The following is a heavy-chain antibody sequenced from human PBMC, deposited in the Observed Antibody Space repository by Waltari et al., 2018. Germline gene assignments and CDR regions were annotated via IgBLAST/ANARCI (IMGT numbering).Heavy chain of an antibody. J-gene: IGHJ4*02. CDR2: IYSGGSST. CDR3: AKVSGTGSNDY. D-gene: IGHD1-1*01. Sequence: EVQLLESGGGLVQPGGSLRLSCAASGFTFSSYAMSWVRQAPGKGLEWVSVIYSGGSSTYYADSVKGRFTISRDNSKNTLYLQMNSLRAEDTAVYYCAKVSGTGSNDYWGQGTLVTVSS. V-gene: IGHV3-23*03. CDR1: GFTFSSYA.